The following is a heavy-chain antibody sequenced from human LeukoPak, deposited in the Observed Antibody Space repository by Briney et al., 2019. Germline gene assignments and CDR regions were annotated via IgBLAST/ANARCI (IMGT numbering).Heavy chain of an antibody. CDR1: GFTFSSYA. CDR3: VRDGGYYGPDS. V-gene: IGHV3-7*04. Sequence: GGSLRLSCAASGFTFSSYAMSWVRQAPGKGLEWVANINQVASEKNYVDSVKGRFTISRDNAKNSLYLQMNSVRAEDTAMYYCVRDGGYYGPDSWGQGALVSVSS. D-gene: IGHD3-10*01. J-gene: IGHJ4*02. CDR2: INQVASEK.